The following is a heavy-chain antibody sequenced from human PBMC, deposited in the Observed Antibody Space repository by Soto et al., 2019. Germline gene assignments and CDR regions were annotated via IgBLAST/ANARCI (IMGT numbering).Heavy chain of an antibody. D-gene: IGHD3-10*01. CDR2: IIPIFGIK. V-gene: IGHV1-69*01. CDR1: GGTFNTYA. J-gene: IGHJ4*02. Sequence: QMQLVQSGAEVKERGSSVKISCKTSGGTFNTYALTWVRQAPGQGLEWIGGIIPIFGIKNVAQRFQGRVTIHADESLTTAYMEMTRLRSGYTALYYRAKEAGDHWGQGTMVTVSS. CDR3: AKEAGDH.